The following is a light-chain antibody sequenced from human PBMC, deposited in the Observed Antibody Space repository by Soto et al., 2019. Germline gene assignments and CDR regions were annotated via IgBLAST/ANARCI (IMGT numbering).Light chain of an antibody. CDR2: KAS. J-gene: IGKJ1*01. CDR3: QEYETYST. CDR1: QSISSW. Sequence: DIQTTQSPSTLSASVGDRVTITCRASQSISSWLAWYQQKPGKAPKLLIYKASTLESGVPSRFSGSGSGTEFTLTISSLQPDDFATYYCQEYETYSTFGQGTKVDIK. V-gene: IGKV1-5*03.